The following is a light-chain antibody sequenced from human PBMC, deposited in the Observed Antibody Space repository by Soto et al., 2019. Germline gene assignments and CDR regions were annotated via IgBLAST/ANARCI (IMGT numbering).Light chain of an antibody. CDR1: KEVASYNR. J-gene: IGLJ2*01. V-gene: IGLV2-18*01. CDR2: DVT. Sequence: QSALTQPPSVSGSPGQSVTISCTGTKEVASYNRVSWYQQTPVTSPKLLIYDVTKRASGISDRFSGSKSGNTASLTISGLHTDDEGDYYCGLYTIAETVVLGGGTKVTVL. CDR3: GLYTIAETVV.